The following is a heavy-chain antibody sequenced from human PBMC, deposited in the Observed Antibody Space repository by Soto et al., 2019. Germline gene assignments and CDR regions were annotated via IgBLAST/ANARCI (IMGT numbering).Heavy chain of an antibody. D-gene: IGHD4-4*01. CDR3: ATVLGGMATVPFDY. Sequence: XESLRISCAASGFTFSIYGMHWVRPAPGTGRGWVAVISYEGSNKYYADSVKGRFTISRDNSKNTLYLQMNSLRTEDTAVHYCATVLGGMATVPFDYWGQRALVTGSS. J-gene: IGHJ4*02. V-gene: IGHV3-30-3*01. CDR1: GFTFSIYG. CDR2: ISYEGSNK.